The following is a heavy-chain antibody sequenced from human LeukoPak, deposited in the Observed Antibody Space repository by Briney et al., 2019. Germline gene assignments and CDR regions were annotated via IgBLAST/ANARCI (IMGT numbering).Heavy chain of an antibody. CDR3: ARGQWLVLGWFDP. V-gene: IGHV4-59*01. Sequence: SETLSLTCTVSGGSISSYYWSWIRQPPGKGLEWIGYIYYSGSTNYNPSLTSRVTISVDTSKNQFSLKLSSVTAADTAVYYCARGQWLVLGWFDPWGQGTLVTVSS. J-gene: IGHJ5*02. CDR2: IYYSGST. CDR1: GGSISSYY. D-gene: IGHD6-19*01.